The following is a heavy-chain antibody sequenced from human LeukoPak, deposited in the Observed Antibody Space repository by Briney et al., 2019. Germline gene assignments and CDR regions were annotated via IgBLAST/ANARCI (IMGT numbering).Heavy chain of an antibody. J-gene: IGHJ4*02. CDR3: ARETRWELFDY. Sequence: GGSLRLSCAASGFTFSSYWMSWVRQAPGQGLEWVANIKQDGTEKYYVDSVKGRFTVSRDNAKNSLYLQMNSLRAEDTAVYYCARETRWELFDYWGQGTLVTVSS. V-gene: IGHV3-7*04. CDR1: GFTFSSYW. CDR2: IKQDGTEK. D-gene: IGHD1-26*01.